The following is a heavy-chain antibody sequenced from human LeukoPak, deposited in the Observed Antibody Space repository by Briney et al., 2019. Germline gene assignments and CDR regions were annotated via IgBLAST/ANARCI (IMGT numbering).Heavy chain of an antibody. D-gene: IGHD1-1*01. J-gene: IGHJ4*01. CDR2: ISGSGGST. CDR1: GFTFSNYA. Sequence: GGSLRLSCAASGFTFSNYAMTWVRQAPGKGLEWVSGISGSGGSTYYADSVKGRFTISRDNSMNTLYLQMNSLRAEDTAVYYCAKGGRCTGLDYWGQGTLVPFSS. CDR3: AKGGRCTGLDY. V-gene: IGHV3-23*01.